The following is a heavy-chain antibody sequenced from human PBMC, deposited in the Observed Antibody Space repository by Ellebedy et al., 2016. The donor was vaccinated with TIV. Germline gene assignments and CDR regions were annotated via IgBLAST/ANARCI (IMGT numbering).Heavy chain of an antibody. CDR3: AGFVIAVAGTTYYYGMDV. V-gene: IGHV1-24*01. CDR2: FDPEDGET. CDR1: GYTLTALS. D-gene: IGHD6-19*01. Sequence: AASVKVSCKVSGYTLTALSMHWVRQAPGKGLEWMGGFDPEDGETIYAQKFQGRVTMTEETSTDSAYMELRSLRSEDTAVYYCAGFVIAVAGTTYYYGMDVWGQGTTVTVSS. J-gene: IGHJ6*02.